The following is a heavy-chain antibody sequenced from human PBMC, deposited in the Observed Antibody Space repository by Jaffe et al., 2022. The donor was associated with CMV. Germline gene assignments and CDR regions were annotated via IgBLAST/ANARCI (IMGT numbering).Heavy chain of an antibody. Sequence: QVQLVQSGAEVKKPGASVKVSCKASGYTFTSYYMHWVRQAPGQGLEWMGIINPSGGSTSYAQKFQGRVTMTRDTSTSTVYMELSSLRSEDTAVYYCAREVVVVVAATRRRRFDYYYGMDVWGQGTTVTVSS. CDR1: GYTFTSYY. CDR3: AREVVVVVAATRRRRFDYYYGMDV. CDR2: INPSGGST. J-gene: IGHJ6*02. V-gene: IGHV1-46*01. D-gene: IGHD2-15*01.